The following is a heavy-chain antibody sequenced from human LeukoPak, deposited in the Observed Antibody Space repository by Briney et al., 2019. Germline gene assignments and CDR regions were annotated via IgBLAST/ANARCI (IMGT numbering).Heavy chain of an antibody. CDR2: ISWNSGSI. CDR1: GFTFDDYA. D-gene: IGHD6-13*01. Sequence: GGSLRLSCAASGFTFDDYAMHWVRQAPGKGLEWVSGISWNSGSIGYADSVKGRFTISRDNAKNSLYLQMNSLRAEDTALYYCAKDLGGSSWTYYFDYWGQGTLVTVSS. J-gene: IGHJ4*02. V-gene: IGHV3-9*01. CDR3: AKDLGGSSWTYYFDY.